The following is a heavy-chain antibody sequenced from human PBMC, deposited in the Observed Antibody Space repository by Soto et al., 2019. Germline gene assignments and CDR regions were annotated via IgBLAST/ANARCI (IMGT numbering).Heavy chain of an antibody. CDR2: IYYSGST. Sequence: QVQLQESGPGLVKPSQTLSLTCTVSGGSISSGGYYWSWIRQHPGKGLEWIGYIYYSGSTYYNPSPKSRVTISVDTSKNQFSLKLSSVTAADTDVYYCARVRGLEWLAGWFDPWGQGTLVTVSS. D-gene: IGHD3-3*01. CDR3: ARVRGLEWLAGWFDP. CDR1: GGSISSGGYY. J-gene: IGHJ5*02. V-gene: IGHV4-31*03.